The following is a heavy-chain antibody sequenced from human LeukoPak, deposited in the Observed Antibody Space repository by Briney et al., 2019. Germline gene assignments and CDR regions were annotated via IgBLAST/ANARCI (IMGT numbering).Heavy chain of an antibody. CDR2: ISSNGDST. CDR1: GFTFSSYA. V-gene: IGHV3-64*01. D-gene: IGHD3-22*01. CDR3: ATYRSGYSW. Sequence: GGSLRLSCAASGFTFSSYAMHWVRQAPGKGLEYVSAISSNGDSTYYANSVKGRFTISRDNSKNTLYLQVGSLRAEDMAVYYCATYRSGYSWWGQGTLVTVSS. J-gene: IGHJ4*02.